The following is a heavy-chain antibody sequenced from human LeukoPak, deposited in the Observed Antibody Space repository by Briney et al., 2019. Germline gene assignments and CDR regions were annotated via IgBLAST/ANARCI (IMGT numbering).Heavy chain of an antibody. CDR2: ISSDGTNT. J-gene: IGHJ6*03. CDR1: GFTFSSSW. Sequence: GGSLRLSCAASGFTFSSSWMHWVRQVPGTGPVWVSRISSDGTNTYYADSVKGRFSISRDNAKNTLYLQMNSLGAEDTAIYYCARVYYYHYMDVWGKGTTVTVSS. V-gene: IGHV3-74*01. CDR3: ARVYYYHYMDV.